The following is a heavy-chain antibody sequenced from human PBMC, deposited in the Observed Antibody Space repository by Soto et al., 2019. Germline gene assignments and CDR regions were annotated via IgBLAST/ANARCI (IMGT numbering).Heavy chain of an antibody. CDR3: ARERGGEFGY. CDR2: IYHSGST. D-gene: IGHD3-10*01. CDR1: GGSISSGGYS. V-gene: IGHV4-30-2*01. J-gene: IGHJ4*02. Sequence: PSETLSLTCAVSGGSISSGGYSWSWIRQPPGKGLEWIGYIYHSGSTYYNPSLKSRVTISVDRSKNQFSLKLSSVTAADTAVYYCARERGGEFGYWGQGTLVTVSS.